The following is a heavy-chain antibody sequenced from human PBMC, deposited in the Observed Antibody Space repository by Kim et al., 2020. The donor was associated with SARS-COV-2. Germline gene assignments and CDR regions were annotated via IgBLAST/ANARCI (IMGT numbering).Heavy chain of an antibody. CDR3: VRDMNPTVYDY. D-gene: IGHD4-4*01. J-gene: IGHJ4*02. CDR1: GYTFTSYD. V-gene: IGHV1-3*01. CDR2: VNAANDQT. Sequence: ASVKVSCKASGYTFTSYDINWVRQAPGQTLEWMGWVNAANDQTKYSQKYQGRITISRDTSANTAYMELRSLTTKDTAFYYCVRDMNPTVYDYWGQGTLVTVSS.